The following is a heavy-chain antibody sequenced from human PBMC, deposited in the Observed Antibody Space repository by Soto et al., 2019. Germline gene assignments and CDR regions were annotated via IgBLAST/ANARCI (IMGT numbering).Heavy chain of an antibody. CDR3: ATVTSMVRGVIDKWFDP. CDR2: IIPMYGPA. CDR1: GGTFSSYA. Sequence: QVPLVQSGAEVKKPGSSVTVSCKASGGTFSSYAIHWVRQAPGQGLEWMGGIIPMYGPAKYAQRFQGRVTITADESTTTVYMELTSLSSQDTAVYYCATVTSMVRGVIDKWFDPWGHGTLVTVSS. J-gene: IGHJ5*02. D-gene: IGHD3-10*01. V-gene: IGHV1-69*01.